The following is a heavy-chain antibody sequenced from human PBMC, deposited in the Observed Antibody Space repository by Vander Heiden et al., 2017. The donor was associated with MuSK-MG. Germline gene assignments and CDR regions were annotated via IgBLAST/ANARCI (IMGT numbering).Heavy chain of an antibody. CDR1: WFSLSTSGVG. D-gene: IGHD3-3*01. Sequence: QITFNESGPTLVKPTQPLTLTCTFAWFSLSTSGVGVGWIRQPPGQVLEWLALIYWDPDKRYSPPLNSSLSITKDTSKNQVVLTRIHMYPVDPPTHYRAHRLGYCDFLIGYGYYFHYWVHVPLVNDSS. V-gene: IGHV2-5*02. J-gene: IGHJ4*01. CDR3: AHRLGYCDFLIGYGYYFHY. CDR2: IYWDPDK.